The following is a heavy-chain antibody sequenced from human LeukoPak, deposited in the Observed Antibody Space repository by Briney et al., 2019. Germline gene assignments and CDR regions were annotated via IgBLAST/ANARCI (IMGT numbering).Heavy chain of an antibody. Sequence: PSGTLSLTCTVSGDSIRNYNWNWIRQPPGKGLEWIGLINYSGSANYNPSLTSRVTISVDTSKKQFSLKLRSVTTADTAVYFCAGDSVGFDSWGQGTLVTVSS. V-gene: IGHV4-59*01. D-gene: IGHD1-26*01. J-gene: IGHJ4*02. CDR1: GDSIRNYN. CDR2: INYSGSA. CDR3: AGDSVGFDS.